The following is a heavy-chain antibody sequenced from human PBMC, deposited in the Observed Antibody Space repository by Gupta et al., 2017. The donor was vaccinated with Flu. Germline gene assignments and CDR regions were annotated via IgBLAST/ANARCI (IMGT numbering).Heavy chain of an antibody. Sequence: EVQLVESGGGLVKPGGSLRLSCAASGSTFSVYRLNWVRQAPGKGLEWVASISSGSFFIYYAGSVRGRLTISRDNAKNSLFLQMNSLRVEDTAVYYCARGGRYHLPFDYWGQGTLVTVSS. CDR3: ARGGRYHLPFDY. V-gene: IGHV3-21*01. D-gene: IGHD2-2*01. CDR1: GSTFSVYR. J-gene: IGHJ4*02. CDR2: ISSGSFFI.